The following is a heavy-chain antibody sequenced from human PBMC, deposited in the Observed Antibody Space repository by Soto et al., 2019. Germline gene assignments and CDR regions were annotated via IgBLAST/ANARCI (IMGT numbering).Heavy chain of an antibody. CDR3: ARDSYTRY. CDR2: IYNDGST. Sequence: YRIRNQQAPGKGLEWVSIIYNDGSTYYADSVKGRFTISRDNSKNTLYLQILSLRAEDTAVYYCARDSYTRYWGQGTLVTVSS. CDR1: Y. V-gene: IGHV3-66*01. D-gene: IGHD4-4*01. J-gene: IGHJ4*02.